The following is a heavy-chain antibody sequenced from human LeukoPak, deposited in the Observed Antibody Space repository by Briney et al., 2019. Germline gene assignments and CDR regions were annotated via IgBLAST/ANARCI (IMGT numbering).Heavy chain of an antibody. CDR2: ISAYNGNT. Sequence: GSSVKVSCKASGGTFSSYAISWVRQAPGQGLEWMGWISAYNGNTNYAQKLQGRVTMTTDTSTSTAYMELRSLRSDDTAVYYCASHGGSYAFDYWGQGTLVTVSS. CDR1: GGTFSSYA. D-gene: IGHD1-26*01. J-gene: IGHJ4*02. CDR3: ASHGGSYAFDY. V-gene: IGHV1-18*01.